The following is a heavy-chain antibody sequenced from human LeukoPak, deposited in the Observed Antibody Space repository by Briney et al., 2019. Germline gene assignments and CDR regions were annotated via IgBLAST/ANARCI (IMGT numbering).Heavy chain of an antibody. D-gene: IGHD5-18*01. CDR1: GFTFSDYY. V-gene: IGHV3-11*01. Sequence: GGSLRLSCAASGFTFSDYYMSWIRQAPGKGLEWVSYISIGGTTIYYADSVKGRFTLSRDNAKNSLYLQMNSLRAEDTAVYYCARPGLRGYSYGIDFWGQGTLVTASS. J-gene: IGHJ4*02. CDR3: ARPGLRGYSYGIDF. CDR2: ISIGGTTI.